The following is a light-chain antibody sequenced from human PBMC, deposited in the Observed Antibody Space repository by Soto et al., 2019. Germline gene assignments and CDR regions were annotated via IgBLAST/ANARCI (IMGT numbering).Light chain of an antibody. CDR2: GAS. CDR1: HSVSITY. Sequence: EIVLTQSPGTLSLSPGERATLSCRASHSVSITYFAWYQQKPGQAPRLLIYGASSRATGIPDRFSGSGSGTDFTLTIIILEPEDFAVYYCQQYGSSPPYTFGQGTKLEIK. J-gene: IGKJ2*01. CDR3: QQYGSSPPYT. V-gene: IGKV3-20*01.